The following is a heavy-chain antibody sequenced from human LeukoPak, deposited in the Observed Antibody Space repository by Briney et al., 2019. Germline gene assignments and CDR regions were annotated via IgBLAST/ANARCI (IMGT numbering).Heavy chain of an antibody. V-gene: IGHV3-23*01. CDR1: GFTFSSYA. CDR3: AKGIAAAGMPYMDV. CDR2: ISGSGGST. Sequence: GGSLRLSCAASGFTFSSYAMSWVRQVPGKGLEWVSAISGSGGSTYYADSVKGRFTISRDNSKNTLYLQMNSLRAEDTAVYYCAKGIAAAGMPYMDVWGKGTTVTVSS. D-gene: IGHD6-13*01. J-gene: IGHJ6*03.